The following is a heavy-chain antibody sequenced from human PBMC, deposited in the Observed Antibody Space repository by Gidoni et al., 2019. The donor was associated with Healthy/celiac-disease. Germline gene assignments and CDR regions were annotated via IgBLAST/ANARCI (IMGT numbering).Heavy chain of an antibody. CDR1: GGSISSGSYY. CDR3: ARVDNYYGIDV. J-gene: IGHJ6*02. Sequence: QVQLQESGPGLVKPSQTLSLTCTVSGGSISSGSYYWSWLRQPAGQGLELLGRIYTSGSPNYNHALKSRVTISVDTSKNQCSLKLSSVTAADTAVYYCARVDNYYGIDVWGQGTTVTVSS. CDR2: IYTSGSP. V-gene: IGHV4-61*02.